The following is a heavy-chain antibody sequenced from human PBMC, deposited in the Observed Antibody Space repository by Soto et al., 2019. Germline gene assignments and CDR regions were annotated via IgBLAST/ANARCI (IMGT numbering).Heavy chain of an antibody. J-gene: IGHJ4*02. CDR3: ARDRYCSGGSCYSVPVFDY. CDR2: IWYDGSNK. Sequence: QVQLVESGGGVVQPGRSLRLSCAASGFTFSSYGMHWVRQAPGKGLEWVAVIWYDGSNKYYADSVKGRFTISRDNSKHLLYLQMNRLSAEDTSVYYCARDRYCSGGSCYSVPVFDYWGQGTLVTVSS. V-gene: IGHV3-33*01. CDR1: GFTFSSYG. D-gene: IGHD2-15*01.